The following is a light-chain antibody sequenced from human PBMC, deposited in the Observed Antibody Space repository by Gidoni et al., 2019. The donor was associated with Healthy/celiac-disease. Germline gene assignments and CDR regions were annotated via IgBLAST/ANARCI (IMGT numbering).Light chain of an antibody. Sequence: SYELTPPPSVSVSPGQTARITCSGDALPKQYAYWYQQKPGQAPVLVIYKDSERPSGSPERCSGSSSGTTVTLTISGVQAEDEADYYCQSADSSGTYHWVFGGGTKLTVL. CDR3: QSADSSGTYHWV. CDR1: ALPKQY. CDR2: KDS. J-gene: IGLJ3*02. V-gene: IGLV3-25*03.